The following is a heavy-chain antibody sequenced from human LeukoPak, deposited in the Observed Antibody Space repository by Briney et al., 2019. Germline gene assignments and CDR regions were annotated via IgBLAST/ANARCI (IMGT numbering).Heavy chain of an antibody. J-gene: IGHJ4*02. CDR3: AKDSVAYCGGDCYSLFDS. CDR1: GFTFNTYS. D-gene: IGHD2-21*01. Sequence: GGSLRLSCVASGFTFNTYSMHWVRQAPGKGLEWVAVLSFDGDVKHYADSVKGRFTISRDNSKNTLYLQMNSLRAEDTAVYYCAKDSVAYCGGDCYSLFDSWGQGTLVTVSS. V-gene: IGHV3-30-3*01. CDR2: LSFDGDVK.